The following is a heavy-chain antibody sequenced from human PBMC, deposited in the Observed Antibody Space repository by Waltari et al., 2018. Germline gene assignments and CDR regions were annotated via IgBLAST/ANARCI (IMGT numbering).Heavy chain of an antibody. Sequence: QVQLVQSGAAVKRPGASVMVSCKASGYTFTGYYLHWVRQAPGPGLEWMGWVSPNSGGTNYAQKFQGRVTMTRDTSISTAYMELSGLRSDDTAMYYCARTKGFDYWGQGTLVTVSS. CDR1: GYTFTGYY. CDR3: ARTKGFDY. V-gene: IGHV1-2*02. J-gene: IGHJ4*02. CDR2: VSPNSGGT.